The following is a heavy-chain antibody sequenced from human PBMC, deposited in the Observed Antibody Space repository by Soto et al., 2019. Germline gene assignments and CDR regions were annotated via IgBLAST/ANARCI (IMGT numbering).Heavy chain of an antibody. CDR2: ISGSGGST. J-gene: IGHJ6*02. D-gene: IGHD6-13*01. Sequence: TGGSLRLSCAASGFTFSSYAMSWVRQAPGKGLEWVSAISGSGGSTYYADSVKGRFTISRDNSKNTLYLQMNSLRAEDTAVYYCAKAGVAAAGTYYGMDVWGQGTTVTVSS. CDR1: GFTFSSYA. V-gene: IGHV3-23*01. CDR3: AKAGVAAAGTYYGMDV.